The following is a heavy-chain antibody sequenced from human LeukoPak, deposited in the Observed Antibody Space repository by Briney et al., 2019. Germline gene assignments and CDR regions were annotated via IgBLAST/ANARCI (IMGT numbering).Heavy chain of an antibody. D-gene: IGHD5-24*01. Sequence: GGSLRLSCVTSGFTFSRHGMNWVRQAPGKGLEWVSGISPSGDIKYYVDSVKGRFTVSRDNSKNTLYLQINSLRDEDTAVYYCAKDDAWLQYNDWGQGTLVTVSS. CDR3: AKDDAWLQYND. CDR1: GFTFSRHG. V-gene: IGHV3-23*01. J-gene: IGHJ4*02. CDR2: ISPSGDIK.